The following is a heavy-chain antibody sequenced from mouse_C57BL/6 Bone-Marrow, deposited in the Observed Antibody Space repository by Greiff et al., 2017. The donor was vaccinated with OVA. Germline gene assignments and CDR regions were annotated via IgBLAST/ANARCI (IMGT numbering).Heavy chain of an antibody. CDR2: IWSGGSS. CDR3: AKNGRFLYYAMDY. CDR1: GFSLTSYG. J-gene: IGHJ4*01. V-gene: IGHV2-4*01. Sequence: VKLVESGPGLVQPSQSLSITCTVSGFSLTSYGVHWVRQPPGKGLEWLGVIWSGGSSDYNAAFISRLCISNDNSKSQVFFKMNSLQADDTAIYYCAKNGRFLYYAMDYWGQGTSVTVSS.